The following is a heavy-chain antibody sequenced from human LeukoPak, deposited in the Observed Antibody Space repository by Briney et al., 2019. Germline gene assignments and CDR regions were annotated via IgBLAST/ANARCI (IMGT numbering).Heavy chain of an antibody. CDR3: ASQPRNNWNYSPPAFDY. J-gene: IGHJ4*02. Sequence: PSETLSLTCTVSGGSISSYYWSWIRQPPGKGLEWIGYIYYSGSTYYNPSLKSRVTISVDTSKNQFSLKLSSVTAADTAVYYCASQPRNNWNYSPPAFDYWGQGTLVTVSS. CDR2: IYYSGST. V-gene: IGHV4-59*08. D-gene: IGHD1-7*01. CDR1: GGSISSYY.